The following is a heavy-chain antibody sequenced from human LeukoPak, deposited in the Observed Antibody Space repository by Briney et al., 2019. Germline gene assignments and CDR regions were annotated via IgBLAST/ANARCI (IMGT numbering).Heavy chain of an antibody. CDR3: ARGSREFRSYYDFWSGYPNFLDY. Sequence: PSETVSLTCTVSGGSISSSSYYWGWIRQPPGKGLEWIGSIYYSGSTYYNPSLKSRVTISVDRSKNQFSLKLSSVTAADTAVYYCARGSREFRSYYDFWSGYPNFLDYWGQGTLVTVSS. D-gene: IGHD3-3*01. V-gene: IGHV4-39*07. CDR1: GGSISSSSYY. CDR2: IYYSGST. J-gene: IGHJ4*02.